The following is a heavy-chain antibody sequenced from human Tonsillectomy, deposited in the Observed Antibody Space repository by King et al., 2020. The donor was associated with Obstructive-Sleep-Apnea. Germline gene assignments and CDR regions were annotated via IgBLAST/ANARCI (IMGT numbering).Heavy chain of an antibody. Sequence: VQLVESGGGLVQPGRSLRLSCIGSGFTFGDYAMSWFRQAPGKGLEWVGFVRSKPYGGTTDYAASVKGRFAISRDDSKSIDYLQMDSLKTEDTALYYCSRDGSYGSGSLTNWFDPWGQGTLVTVS. CDR2: VRSKPYGGTT. D-gene: IGHD3-10*01. CDR3: SRDGSYGSGSLTNWFDP. J-gene: IGHJ5*02. CDR1: GFTFGDYA. V-gene: IGHV3-49*03.